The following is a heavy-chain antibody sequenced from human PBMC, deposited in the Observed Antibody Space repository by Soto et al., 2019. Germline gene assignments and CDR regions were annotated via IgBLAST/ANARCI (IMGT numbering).Heavy chain of an antibody. CDR3: VRGSVYNWRGDF. D-gene: IGHD1-20*01. Sequence: EVQLVVSGGDLIQPGGSLRLSCAASGFTFSNYWMHWVRQAPGKGLVWVSRINGDGSTTSYADSVKGRLTISRDNAKNTLSLQMNSLRAEDTAVYYCVRGSVYNWRGDFWGQGTLVTVSS. CDR2: INGDGSTT. J-gene: IGHJ4*02. CDR1: GFTFSNYW. V-gene: IGHV3-74*01.